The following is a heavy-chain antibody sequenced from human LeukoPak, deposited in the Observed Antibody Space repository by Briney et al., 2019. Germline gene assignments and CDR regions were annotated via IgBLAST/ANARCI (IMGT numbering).Heavy chain of an antibody. D-gene: IGHD6-19*01. V-gene: IGHV3-30*02. CDR2: IRYDGSNK. J-gene: IGHJ4*02. CDR1: GFTFSSYG. Sequence: GGSLRLSCAASGFTFSSYGMHWVRQAPGKGLEWVAFIRYDGSNKYYADSVKGRFTISRDNSKNTLYLQMNSLRAEDTAVYYCAEDRSRIAVAGMHWGQGTLVTVSS. CDR3: AEDRSRIAVAGMH.